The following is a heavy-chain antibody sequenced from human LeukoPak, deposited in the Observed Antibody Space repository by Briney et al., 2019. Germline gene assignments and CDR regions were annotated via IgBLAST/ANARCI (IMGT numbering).Heavy chain of an antibody. CDR3: AKAGYCSGGSCYSASPFDY. J-gene: IGHJ4*02. V-gene: IGHV3-23*01. D-gene: IGHD2-15*01. Sequence: GGSLRLSCAASGFTFSSYAMSWVRQAPGKGLEGVSAISGSGGSTYYADSVKGRFTISRDNSKNTLYLQMNSLRAEDTAVYYCAKAGYCSGGSCYSASPFDYWGQGTLVTVSS. CDR1: GFTFSSYA. CDR2: ISGSGGST.